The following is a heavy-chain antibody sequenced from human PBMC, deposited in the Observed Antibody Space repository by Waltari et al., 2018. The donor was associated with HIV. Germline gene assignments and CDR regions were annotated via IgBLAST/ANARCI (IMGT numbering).Heavy chain of an antibody. Sequence: QVHLQQSGAEVKKPGASVRISCKTSGYKFTSFYIHWVRQGPGQTLEWSGTIYPSDGSSPAGQKFQGRVTISRDTSTNTVFLDLSRLQSEDTAIYYCARRASYYDFWGGFSSPAPFDLWGQGTLVTVST. CDR2: IYPSDGSS. CDR1: GYKFTSFY. D-gene: IGHD3-3*01. CDR3: ARRASYYDFWGGFSSPAPFDL. J-gene: IGHJ4*02. V-gene: IGHV1-46*01.